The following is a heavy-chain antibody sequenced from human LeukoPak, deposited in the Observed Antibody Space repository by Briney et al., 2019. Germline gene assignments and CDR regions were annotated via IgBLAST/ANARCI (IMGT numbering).Heavy chain of an antibody. CDR1: GFTFSTYV. V-gene: IGHV3-23*01. Sequence: GGSLRLSRAASGFTFSTYVMTWVRQAPGKGLEWVSGISGSGGSTYYADSVKGRFTISRDNSKNTLYLQMNSLRAEDTAVYYCAKDGTWIQLWFDYWGQGTLVTVSS. J-gene: IGHJ4*02. CDR2: ISGSGGST. CDR3: AKDGTWIQLWFDY. D-gene: IGHD5-18*01.